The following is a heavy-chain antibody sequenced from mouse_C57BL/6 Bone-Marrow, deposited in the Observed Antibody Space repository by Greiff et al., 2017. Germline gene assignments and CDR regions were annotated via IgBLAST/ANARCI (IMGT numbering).Heavy chain of an antibody. CDR3: ARWDYDGAWCAY. V-gene: IGHV14-2*01. CDR1: GFNIKDYY. J-gene: IGHJ3*01. D-gene: IGHD2-4*01. Sequence: VQLKESGAELVKPGASVKLSCTASGFNIKDYYMHWVKQRTEQGLEWIGRIDPEDGETKYAPKFQGKATITADTSSNTAYLQLSSLTSEDTGGYYCARWDYDGAWCAYWGQGTLVTVSA. CDR2: IDPEDGET.